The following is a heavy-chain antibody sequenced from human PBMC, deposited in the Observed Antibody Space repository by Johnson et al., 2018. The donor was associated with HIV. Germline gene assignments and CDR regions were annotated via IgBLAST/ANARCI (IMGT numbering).Heavy chain of an antibody. V-gene: IGHV3-33*05. CDR2: ISYDGMNK. J-gene: IGHJ3*02. Sequence: QVQLVESGGGVVQPGRSLRLSCAASGFTFSDYGMHWVRQAPGKGLEWVAVISYDGMNKYYADSVKGRFTTSRDNAKNSLYLQMNSLSAEDTAVYYCARGMSSGPWAGGDAFDIWGQGTMVTVSS. D-gene: IGHD3-22*01. CDR3: ARGMSSGPWAGGDAFDI. CDR1: GFTFSDYG.